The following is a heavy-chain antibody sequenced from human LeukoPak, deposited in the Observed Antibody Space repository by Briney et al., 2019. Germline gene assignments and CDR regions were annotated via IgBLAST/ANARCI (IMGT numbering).Heavy chain of an antibody. CDR1: GGSFSGYY. J-gene: IGHJ6*02. Sequence: SETLSLTCAVYGGSFSGYYWSWIRQPPGKGLEWIGEINHSGSTNYNPSLKSRVTISVDTSKNQFSLKLSSVTAADTAVYYCAREGPNYDFWSGYLWKAYYYYGMDVWGQGTLVTVSS. V-gene: IGHV4-34*01. CDR2: INHSGST. D-gene: IGHD3-3*01. CDR3: AREGPNYDFWSGYLWKAYYYYGMDV.